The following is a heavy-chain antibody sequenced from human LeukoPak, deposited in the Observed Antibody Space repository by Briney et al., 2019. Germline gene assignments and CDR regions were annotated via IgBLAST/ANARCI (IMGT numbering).Heavy chain of an antibody. D-gene: IGHD3-3*01. CDR1: GGTFSSYA. CDR2: IIPIFGTA. Sequence: ASVKVSCKASGGTFSSYAISWVRQAPGQGLEWMGGIIPIFGTANYAQKFQGRVTITTDESTSTAYMELSSLRSEDTAVYYCAGRVVDFWSGYYPPVLAHYYYYYMDVWGKGTTVTVSS. CDR3: AGRVVDFWSGYYPPVLAHYYYYYMDV. V-gene: IGHV1-69*05. J-gene: IGHJ6*03.